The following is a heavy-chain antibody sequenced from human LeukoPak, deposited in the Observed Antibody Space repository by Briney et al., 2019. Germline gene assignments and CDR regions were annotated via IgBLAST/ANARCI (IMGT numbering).Heavy chain of an antibody. CDR2: IKQDGSEK. J-gene: IGHJ4*02. D-gene: IGHD6-13*01. CDR3: ARLRVPSIAAAPLYFDY. V-gene: IGHV3-7*01. CDR1: GFTFSSYW. Sequence: PGGSLRLSCAASGFTFSSYWMSWVRQAPGKGLEWVANIKQDGSEKYYVDSVKGRFTISRDNAKNSLYLQMNSLRAEDTAVYYCARLRVPSIAAAPLYFDYWGQGTLVTVSS.